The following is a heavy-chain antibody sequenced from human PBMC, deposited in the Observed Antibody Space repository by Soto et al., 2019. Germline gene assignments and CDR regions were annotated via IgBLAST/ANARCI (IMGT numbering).Heavy chain of an antibody. CDR2: IIPIFGTA. CDR3: ARDMTMIVGKKAYYFDY. CDR1: GGPLSSYA. J-gene: IGHJ4*02. V-gene: IGHV1-69*06. D-gene: IGHD3-22*01. Sequence: SVKVACKAPGGPLSSYAISLVRQAPGQGLEWMGGIIPIFGTANYAQKFQGRVTITADKSTSTAYMELSSLSSEDTAVYYCARDMTMIVGKKAYYFDYWGQGTLVTVSS.